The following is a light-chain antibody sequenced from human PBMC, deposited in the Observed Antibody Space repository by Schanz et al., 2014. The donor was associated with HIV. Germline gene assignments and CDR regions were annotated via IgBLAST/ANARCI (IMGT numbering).Light chain of an antibody. CDR2: GAS. V-gene: IGKV3-20*01. CDR3: QQYATTPLT. Sequence: EIVMTQSPATLSVSPGERATLSCRASQSVSSNLAWYQQKPGQAPRLVIFGASNRATGIPDRFSGSDSGTDFTLTISRLEPEDFALYYCQQYATTPLTFGGGTRVDMK. CDR1: QSVSSN. J-gene: IGKJ4*01.